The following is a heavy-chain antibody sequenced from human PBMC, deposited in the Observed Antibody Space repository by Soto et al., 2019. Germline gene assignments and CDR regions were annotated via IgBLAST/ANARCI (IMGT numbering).Heavy chain of an antibody. J-gene: IGHJ6*02. CDR2: ISAYNGNT. CDR3: AREYLPNYYYYYYGMDV. V-gene: IGHV1-18*01. D-gene: IGHD1-1*01. CDR1: GYTFTSYG. Sequence: GASVKVSCKASGYTFTSYGISWVRQAPGQGLEWMGWISAYNGNTNYAQKLQGRVTMTTDTSTSTAYMELRSLRSDDTAVYYCAREYLPNYYYYYYGMDVWGQGTTVTVSS.